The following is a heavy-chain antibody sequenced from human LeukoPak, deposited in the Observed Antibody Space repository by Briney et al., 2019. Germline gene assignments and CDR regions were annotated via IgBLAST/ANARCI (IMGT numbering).Heavy chain of an antibody. Sequence: GESLKISCKGSGYSFTSYWIGWVRQMPGKGLEWMGIIYPGDSDTRYSPSFQGQVTISADKSISTAYLQWSSLKASDTAMYYCARGQEVTIFGVVNPYFDYWGQGTLVTVSS. V-gene: IGHV5-51*01. CDR1: GYSFTSYW. CDR3: ARGQEVTIFGVVNPYFDY. D-gene: IGHD3-3*01. J-gene: IGHJ4*02. CDR2: IYPGDSDT.